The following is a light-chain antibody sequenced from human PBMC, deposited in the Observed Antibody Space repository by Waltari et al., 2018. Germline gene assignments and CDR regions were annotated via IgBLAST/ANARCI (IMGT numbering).Light chain of an antibody. V-gene: IGLV1-47*01. CDR1: SSNIGSNY. Sequence: SVLTQPPSASGTPGQRVTISCSGSSSNIGSNYVYWYQQVPGTAPKHLIHRNNQRPSGVPDRFSGSKSGTSASLAISGLRSEDEADYYCAAWDDSLSGWVLGGGTKLTVL. J-gene: IGLJ3*02. CDR3: AAWDDSLSGWV. CDR2: RNN.